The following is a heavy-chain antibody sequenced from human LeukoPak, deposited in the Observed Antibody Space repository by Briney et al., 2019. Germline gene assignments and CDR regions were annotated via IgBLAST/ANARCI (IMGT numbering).Heavy chain of an antibody. CDR2: INPNNGVT. CDR3: VRIYYGPDY. V-gene: IGHV1-2*02. CDR1: GYTFTGYY. D-gene: IGHD4-17*01. J-gene: IGHJ2*01. Sequence: GASVRVSCKASGYTFTGYYMHWVRQAPGQGLEWMGWINPNNGVTNYAQKFQGRVTMTRDTSITTAYMELSSLRSGDTAVYYCVRIYYGPDYWGRGTLVTVSP.